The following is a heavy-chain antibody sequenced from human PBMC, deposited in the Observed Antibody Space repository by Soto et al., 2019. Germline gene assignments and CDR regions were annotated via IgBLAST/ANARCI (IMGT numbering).Heavy chain of an antibody. CDR1: GFTFSSYW. Sequence: GGSLRLSCAASGFTFSSYWMSWVRQAPGKGLEWVANIKQDGSEKYYVDSVKGRFTISRDNAKNSLYLQMNSLRAEDTAVYYCAREPTGGGNDAFDIWGQGTMVTVSS. V-gene: IGHV3-7*03. D-gene: IGHD7-27*01. CDR3: AREPTGGGNDAFDI. CDR2: IKQDGSEK. J-gene: IGHJ3*02.